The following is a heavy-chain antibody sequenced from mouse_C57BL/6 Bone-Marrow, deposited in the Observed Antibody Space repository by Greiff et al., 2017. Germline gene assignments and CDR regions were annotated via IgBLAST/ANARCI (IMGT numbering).Heavy chain of an antibody. D-gene: IGHD2-1*01. V-gene: IGHV5-6*02. CDR2: ISSGGSYT. CDR3: ARHYGNPWYFDV. J-gene: IGHJ1*03. Sequence: DVKLVESGGDLVKPGGSLKLSCAASGFTFSSYGMSWVRQTPDKRLEWVATISSGGSYTYYPDSVKGRFTISRDNAKNTLYLQMSSLKSEDTAMYYFARHYGNPWYFDVWGTGTTVTVSS. CDR1: GFTFSSYG.